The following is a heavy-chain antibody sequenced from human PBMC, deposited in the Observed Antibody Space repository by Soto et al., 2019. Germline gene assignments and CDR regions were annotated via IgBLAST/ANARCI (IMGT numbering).Heavy chain of an antibody. Sequence: SETLSLTCTVSGGSISSYYSRWIPQPPGKGLEWIGYIYYSGSTNYNPSLKSRVTISVDTSKNQFFLKLSSVTAADTAVYYCARGGTYYDILTGRPDAFDIWGQGTMVTVSS. D-gene: IGHD3-9*01. CDR2: IYYSGST. J-gene: IGHJ3*02. CDR1: GGSISSYY. V-gene: IGHV4-59*01. CDR3: ARGGTYYDILTGRPDAFDI.